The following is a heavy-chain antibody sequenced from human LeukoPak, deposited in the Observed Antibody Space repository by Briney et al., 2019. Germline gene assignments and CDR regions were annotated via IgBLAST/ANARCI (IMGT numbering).Heavy chain of an antibody. D-gene: IGHD3-10*01. V-gene: IGHV4-59*01. Sequence: PSETLSHTCTVSDGSISSYYWSWIRQPPGKGLEWIGDIYYSGSTNYNPSLKSRVTISVDTSKNQFSLKLSSVTAADTAVYYCARGYDSVGRPFDYWGQGTLVTVSS. CDR3: ARGYDSVGRPFDY. J-gene: IGHJ4*02. CDR2: IYYSGST. CDR1: DGSISSYY.